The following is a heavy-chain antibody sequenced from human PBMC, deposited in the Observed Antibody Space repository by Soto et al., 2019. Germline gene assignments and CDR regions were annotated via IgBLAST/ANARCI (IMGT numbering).Heavy chain of an antibody. CDR1: GFTFSSYA. CDR3: ARSGYSYGPFDY. CDR2: ISSNGGST. Sequence: GGSLRLSCAASGFTFSSYAMHWVRQAPGKGLEYVSAISSNGGSTYYANSVKGRFTISRDNSKNTLYLQMNSLRAEDTAVYYCARSGYSYGPFDYWGQGTLVTVSS. V-gene: IGHV3-64*01. D-gene: IGHD5-18*01. J-gene: IGHJ4*02.